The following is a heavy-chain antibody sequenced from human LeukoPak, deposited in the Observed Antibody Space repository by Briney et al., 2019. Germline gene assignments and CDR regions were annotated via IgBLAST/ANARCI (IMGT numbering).Heavy chain of an antibody. J-gene: IGHJ4*02. Sequence: SETLSLTCAVSGGSISSGNWWSWVRQPPGKGLEWIGEIYHSGSTNYNPSLKSRVTISVDKSKNQFSLKLSSVTAADTAVYYCARDRRELSYYFDYWGQGTLVTVSS. D-gene: IGHD1-26*01. CDR2: IYHSGST. V-gene: IGHV4-4*02. CDR3: ARDRRELSYYFDY. CDR1: GGSISSGNW.